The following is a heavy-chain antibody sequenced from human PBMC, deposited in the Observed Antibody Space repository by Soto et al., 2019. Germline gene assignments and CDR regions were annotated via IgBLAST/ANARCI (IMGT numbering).Heavy chain of an antibody. CDR3: ARWGQNYYDSSGIFDY. Sequence: SETLSLTCSVSGASISSRDYYWGWIRQTPGKGLEWIGNIDYNGVTYYNPSLKSRVTVSKDTSKNQFSLKLSSVTAADTAVYYCARWGQNYYDSSGIFDYWGQGTLVTVSS. V-gene: IGHV4-39*01. CDR1: GASISSRDYY. CDR2: IDYNGVT. D-gene: IGHD3-22*01. J-gene: IGHJ4*02.